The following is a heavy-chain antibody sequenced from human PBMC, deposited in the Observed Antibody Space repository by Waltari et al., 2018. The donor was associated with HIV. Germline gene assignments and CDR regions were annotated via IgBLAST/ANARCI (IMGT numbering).Heavy chain of an antibody. V-gene: IGHV4-34*01. CDR3: ARAFPYCSSTSCSLLDP. Sequence: QVQLQQWGAGLLKPSETLSLTCAVYGGSFSGYYWRWIRQPPGKGLEWIGEINHSGSTNYNPSLKSRVTISVDTSKNQFSLKLSSVTAADTAVYYCARAFPYCSSTSCSLLDPWGQGTLVTVSS. CDR2: INHSGST. J-gene: IGHJ5*02. D-gene: IGHD2-2*01. CDR1: GGSFSGYY.